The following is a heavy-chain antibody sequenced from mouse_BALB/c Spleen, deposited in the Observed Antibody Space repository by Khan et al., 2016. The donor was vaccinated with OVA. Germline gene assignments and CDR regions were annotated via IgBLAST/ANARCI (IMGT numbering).Heavy chain of an antibody. D-gene: IGHD1-2*01. Sequence: EVQLQESGPGLVKPSQSLSLTCTVTGYSITSGYGWNWIRQFPGNKLEWMGYISYSGSTNYNQSLKSRISITRDTSTNQFFLQLNSVTTEDTATYYCARTARIKYWGQGTTLTVSS. CDR1: GYSITSGYG. CDR2: ISYSGST. V-gene: IGHV3-2*02. J-gene: IGHJ2*01. CDR3: ARTARIKY.